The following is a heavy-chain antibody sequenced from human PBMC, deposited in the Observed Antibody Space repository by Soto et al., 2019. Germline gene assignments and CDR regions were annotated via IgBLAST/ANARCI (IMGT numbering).Heavy chain of an antibody. CDR3: ARVGYGDYPLDY. J-gene: IGHJ4*02. V-gene: IGHV3-33*01. D-gene: IGHD4-17*01. CDR1: GFTFSSYG. Sequence: QVQLVESGGGVVQPGRSLRLSCAASGFTFSSYGIHWVRQAPGKGLEWVAVIWYDGSNKYYADSVKGRFTISRDNSKNTLYLQMNSLRAEDTDLYYCARVGYGDYPLDYWGQGTLVTVSS. CDR2: IWYDGSNK.